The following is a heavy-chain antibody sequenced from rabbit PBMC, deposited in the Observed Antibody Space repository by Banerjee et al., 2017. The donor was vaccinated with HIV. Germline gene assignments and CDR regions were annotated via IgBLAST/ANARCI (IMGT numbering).Heavy chain of an antibody. D-gene: IGHD6-1*01. CDR2: IYNGDAST. CDR3: ARGTDYTYAYGMDL. J-gene: IGHJ6*01. V-gene: IGHV1S47*01. CDR1: GFSFSSGA. Sequence: QQQLEESGGDLVKPGASLTLTCTASGFSFSSGAMCWVRQAPGKGPEWIAGIYNGDASTYYASWVNGRFTISKTSSTTVTLQMTSLTAADTATYFCARGTDYTYAYGMDLWGPGTLVTVS.